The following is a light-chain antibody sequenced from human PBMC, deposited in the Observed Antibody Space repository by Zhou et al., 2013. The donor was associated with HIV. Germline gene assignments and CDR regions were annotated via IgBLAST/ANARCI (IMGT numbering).Light chain of an antibody. V-gene: IGKV1-27*01. CDR1: QDINHY. CDR2: DAS. CDR3: QSYDDVPYP. J-gene: IGKJ2*01. Sequence: DIQMTQSPASLSASVGDRVTITCRASQDINHYLAWYQQKPGKAPDLVIYDASTLHSGVPSRFSGSGSGTGFTLSITGLQPEDSATYYCQSYDDVPYPFGQGTKVHIK.